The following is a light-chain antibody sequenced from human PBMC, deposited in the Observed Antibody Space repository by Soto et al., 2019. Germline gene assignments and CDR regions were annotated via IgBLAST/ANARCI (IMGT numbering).Light chain of an antibody. V-gene: IGKV1-33*01. J-gene: IGKJ5*01. Sequence: DIQMTQSPSSLSASVGDRVTITCQASQDISNYLNWYQQKPGKAPKLLIYHASNLETGVPSRFSGSGSGTDFTFTISSLQPEDIATYYCQQYDNFPPVTFGQGTRLEIK. CDR1: QDISNY. CDR2: HAS. CDR3: QQYDNFPPVT.